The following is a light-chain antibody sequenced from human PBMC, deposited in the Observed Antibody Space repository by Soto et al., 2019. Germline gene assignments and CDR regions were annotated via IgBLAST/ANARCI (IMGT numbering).Light chain of an antibody. Sequence: EIVMTQSPATLSVSPGESATLSCRASQSINSNLAWYQQKPGQAPRLLIYRASTRATGIPARFSGSGSGTDFTLTISSLEPEDFAVYYCQQRSNWPPITFGQGTRLEIK. V-gene: IGKV3-15*01. CDR2: RAS. J-gene: IGKJ5*01. CDR1: QSINSN. CDR3: QQRSNWPPIT.